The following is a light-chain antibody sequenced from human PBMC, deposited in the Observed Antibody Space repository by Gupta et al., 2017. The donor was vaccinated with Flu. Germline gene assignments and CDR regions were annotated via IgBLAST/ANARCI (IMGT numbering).Light chain of an antibody. J-gene: IGLJ3*02. CDR1: SAHSGYA. CDR2: VNNDGSH. Sequence: QVVLTQSPSASASLGASVKLTCTLSSAHSGYAIAWHQQQSERGPRYLMKVNNDGSHSKGDGIPDRFSGSSSGTERSLTISNLQSEDEADYYCQTWGTGPWVFGGGTKWTVL. CDR3: QTWGTGPWV. V-gene: IGLV4-69*01.